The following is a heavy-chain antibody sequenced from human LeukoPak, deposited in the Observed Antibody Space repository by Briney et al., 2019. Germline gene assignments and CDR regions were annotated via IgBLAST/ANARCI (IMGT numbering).Heavy chain of an antibody. D-gene: IGHD2-8*01. V-gene: IGHV4-39*01. CDR1: GGSISSSSYY. J-gene: IGHJ4*02. Sequence: SETLSPTCTVSGGSISSSSYYWGWIRQPPGKGLEWIGSIYYTGSIYYNPSLKSRVTMSVDTSKNQFSLKLSSVTAADTAMYYCATLQYCANGVCYKPRSDYWGQGTLFTVSS. CDR3: ATLQYCANGVCYKPRSDY. CDR2: IYYTGSI.